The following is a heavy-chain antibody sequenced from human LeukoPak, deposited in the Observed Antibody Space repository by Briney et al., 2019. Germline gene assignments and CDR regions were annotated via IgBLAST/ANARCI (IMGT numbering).Heavy chain of an antibody. D-gene: IGHD7-27*01. Sequence: GGSLRLSCTTSGFTFNNYPMHWVRQAPGKGLEWVATISHDGGDENYADYVKGRFIISRDNSMKSLFLQMNSLIIDDTAVYYCAREGLGFDYWGQGTLVTVSS. J-gene: IGHJ4*02. CDR1: GFTFNNYP. CDR3: AREGLGFDY. V-gene: IGHV3-30*04. CDR2: ISHDGGDE.